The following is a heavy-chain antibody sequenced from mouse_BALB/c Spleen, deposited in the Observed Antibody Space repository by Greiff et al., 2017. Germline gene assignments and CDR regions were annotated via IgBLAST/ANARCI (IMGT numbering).Heavy chain of an antibody. J-gene: IGHJ4*01. V-gene: IGHV1-9*01. Sequence: VQLQQSGAELMKPGASVKISCKATGYTFSSYWIEWVKQRPGHGLEWIGEILPGSGSTNYNEKFKGKATFTADTSSNTAYMQLSSLTSEDSAVYYCVPRAMDYWGQGTSVTVSS. CDR3: VPRAMDY. D-gene: IGHD2-10*02. CDR1: GYTFSSYW. CDR2: ILPGSGST.